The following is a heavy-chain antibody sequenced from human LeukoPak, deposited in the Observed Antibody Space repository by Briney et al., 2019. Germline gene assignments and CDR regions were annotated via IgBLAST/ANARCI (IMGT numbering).Heavy chain of an antibody. J-gene: IGHJ4*02. D-gene: IGHD6-19*01. CDR1: GGSISSYY. V-gene: IGHV4-59*01. Sequence: PSETLSVTCTVSGGSISSYYWSWIRRPPGKGLEWIGYIYYSGSTNYNPSLKSRVTISVDTSENKFSLELRSVTAADTAMYYCASMYSSGWYYFDYWGQGTLVTVSS. CDR3: ASMYSSGWYYFDY. CDR2: IYYSGST.